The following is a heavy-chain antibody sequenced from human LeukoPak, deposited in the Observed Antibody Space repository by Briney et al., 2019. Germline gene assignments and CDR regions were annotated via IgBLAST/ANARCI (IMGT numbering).Heavy chain of an antibody. CDR1: GFTVSSSY. Sequence: PGGSLRLSCTGSGFTVSSSYMSWVRQTPGKGLEWVSAISGSGGSTYYADSVKGRFTISRDNSKNTLYLQMNSLRAEDTAVYYCAKDLAPVYGDYGYFYYGMDVWGQGTTVTVSS. CDR2: ISGSGGST. V-gene: IGHV3-23*01. J-gene: IGHJ6*02. D-gene: IGHD4-17*01. CDR3: AKDLAPVYGDYGYFYYGMDV.